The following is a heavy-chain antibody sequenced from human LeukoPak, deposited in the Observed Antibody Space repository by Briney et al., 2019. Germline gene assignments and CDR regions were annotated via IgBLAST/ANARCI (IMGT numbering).Heavy chain of an antibody. D-gene: IGHD2-15*01. V-gene: IGHV3-30*02. Sequence: DSVKGRFTTSRDNSKNTLYLQMNGLRAEDTAVYYCAKSGEDIVVVVAATDYYYYMDVWGKGTTVTISS. J-gene: IGHJ6*03. CDR3: AKSGEDIVVVVAATDYYYYMDV.